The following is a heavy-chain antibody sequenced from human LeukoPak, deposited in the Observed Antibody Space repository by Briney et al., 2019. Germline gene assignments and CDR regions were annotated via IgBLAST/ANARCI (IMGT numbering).Heavy chain of an antibody. CDR1: GFTLSTNA. Sequence: GGSLRLSCLTSGFTLSTNAMSWVRQAPGKGLEWVSVIYSGGSTYYADSVKGRFTISRDNSKNTLYLQMNSLRAEDTAVYYCARDSGRGSGSYFVLFGYWGQGTLVTVSS. V-gene: IGHV3-53*01. CDR3: ARDSGRGSGSYFVLFGY. J-gene: IGHJ4*02. CDR2: IYSGGST. D-gene: IGHD1-26*01.